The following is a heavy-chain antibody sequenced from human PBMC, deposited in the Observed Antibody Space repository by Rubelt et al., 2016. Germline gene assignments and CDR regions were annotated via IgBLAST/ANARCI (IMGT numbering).Heavy chain of an antibody. J-gene: IGHJ4*02. Sequence: QVQLQESGPGLVKPSETLSLTCTVSGGSISSYYWSWIRQPPGKGLEWIGYIYYSGSTNYNPSLKSRVTVSVDTSKNQFSLKLSSVTAADTAVYYCARRFAVPAATYYFDYWGQGTLVTVSS. CDR1: GGSISSYY. D-gene: IGHD2-2*01. CDR2: IYYSGST. V-gene: IGHV4-59*08. CDR3: ARRFAVPAATYYFDY.